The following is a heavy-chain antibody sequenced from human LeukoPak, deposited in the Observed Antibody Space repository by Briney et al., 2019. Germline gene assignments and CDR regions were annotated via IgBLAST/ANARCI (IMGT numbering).Heavy chain of an antibody. CDR2: INPRGDAT. Sequence: ASVTVSCTASGYTFTSNHIHCVRQAPGQGLEWMGAINPRGDATIGAQKFQGRVTTTRDTSTSTVYIELSSLRSEDTAVYYCAREGQQLKHFDYWGQGTLVTVSS. D-gene: IGHD1-1*01. CDR3: AREGQQLKHFDY. CDR1: GYTFTSNH. V-gene: IGHV1-46*01. J-gene: IGHJ4*02.